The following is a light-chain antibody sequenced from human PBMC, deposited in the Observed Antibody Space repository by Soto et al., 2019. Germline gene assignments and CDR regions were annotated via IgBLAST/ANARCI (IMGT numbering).Light chain of an antibody. V-gene: IGKV3-15*01. CDR1: QSVSSN. CDR2: GAS. J-gene: IGKJ2*01. CDR3: QENNNWPQYT. Sequence: EIVMTQSPATLSVSPGERATLSCRASQSVSSNLAWYQHKPGQTPRLLIYGASTRATGIPARFSGSGSGAEFTLTVSSLQSEDFAVYYYQENNNWPQYTFGQGTKLEIK.